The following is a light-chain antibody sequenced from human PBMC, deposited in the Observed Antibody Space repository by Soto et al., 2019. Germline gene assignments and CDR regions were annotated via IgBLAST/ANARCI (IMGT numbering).Light chain of an antibody. V-gene: IGKV3-20*01. J-gene: IGKJ1*01. Sequence: ILLTQSPGTLSLSPGERATLSCRASQSVSSSSLAWYQQKPGQAPRLLIYGASSRATGIPDRFSGGGSGTDFTLTISSLQPDDFETYYCQHYNSYSEAFGQGTKVDIK. CDR3: QHYNSYSEA. CDR1: QSVSSSS. CDR2: GAS.